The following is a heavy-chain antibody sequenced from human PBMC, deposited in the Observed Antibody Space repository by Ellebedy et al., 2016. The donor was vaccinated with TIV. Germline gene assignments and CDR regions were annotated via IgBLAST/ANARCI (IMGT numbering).Heavy chain of an antibody. CDR1: GDTFTNYW. Sequence: KVSCKGPGDTFTNYWIGWVRQMPGKGLEWMGIIYPGDSDTRYSPSFQGQVTISADKSTSTAYLQWSSLKASDTAMYYCARRLALHSNTWYAQYYFDYWGQGTLVTVSS. J-gene: IGHJ4*02. V-gene: IGHV5-51*01. CDR3: ARRLALHSNTWYAQYYFDY. CDR2: IYPGDSDT. D-gene: IGHD6-13*01.